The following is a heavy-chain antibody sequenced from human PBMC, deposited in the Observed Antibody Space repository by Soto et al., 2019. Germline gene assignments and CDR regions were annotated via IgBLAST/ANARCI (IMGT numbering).Heavy chain of an antibody. D-gene: IGHD6-6*01. Sequence: EVQLLESGGGLVQPGGSLRLSCAASGFTFSSYAMSWVRQAPGKGLEWVSAISGSGGSTYYADYVKGRFTITRDNSKNTLYLQMNNLTAEDTAVYYCAKGGGVAARNAFDIWGPGTMVTVSS. CDR1: GFTFSSYA. J-gene: IGHJ3*02. V-gene: IGHV3-23*01. CDR2: ISGSGGST. CDR3: AKGGGVAARNAFDI.